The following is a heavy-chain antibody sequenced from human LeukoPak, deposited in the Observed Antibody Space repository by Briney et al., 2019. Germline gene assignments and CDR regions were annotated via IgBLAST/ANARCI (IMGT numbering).Heavy chain of an antibody. Sequence: ASVKVPCKASGYTFTGYYMHWVRQAPGQGLEWMGWINPNSGGTNYAQKLQGRVTMTTDTSTSTAYMELRSLRSDDTAVYYCARDRFPYCGGDCYYFDYWGQGTLVTVSS. CDR3: ARDRFPYCGGDCYYFDY. D-gene: IGHD2-21*01. CDR1: GYTFTGYY. V-gene: IGHV1-2*02. J-gene: IGHJ4*02. CDR2: INPNSGGT.